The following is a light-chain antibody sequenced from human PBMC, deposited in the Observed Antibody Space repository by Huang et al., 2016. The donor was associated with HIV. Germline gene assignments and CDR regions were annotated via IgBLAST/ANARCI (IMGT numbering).Light chain of an antibody. J-gene: IGKJ2*01. CDR2: GAS. Sequence: EIVLTQSPGTLSLSPGERATLSCRASQSVSSTYLAWYQQKPGQAPRLLIYGASSRAPGIPDRFTGSASGTDFTLTISRLEPEDFAVYYCQQYGSSPYTFGQGTKLEI. CDR1: QSVSSTY. CDR3: QQYGSSPYT. V-gene: IGKV3-20*01.